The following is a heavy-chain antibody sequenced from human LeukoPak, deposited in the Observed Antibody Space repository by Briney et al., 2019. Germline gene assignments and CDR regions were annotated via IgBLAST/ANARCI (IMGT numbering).Heavy chain of an antibody. CDR1: GFTFNNYG. CDR3: AKGPLRGTAAAIDY. Sequence: GKSLRLSCAASGFTFNNYGMHWVRQAPGKGLEWVAVISYDGRNIHYPDSVKGRFTISRDISTDTLWLQMDSLRTEDTAVYYCAKGPLRGTAAAIDYWGQGTLVTVSS. D-gene: IGHD2-2*01. V-gene: IGHV3-30*18. J-gene: IGHJ4*02. CDR2: ISYDGRNI.